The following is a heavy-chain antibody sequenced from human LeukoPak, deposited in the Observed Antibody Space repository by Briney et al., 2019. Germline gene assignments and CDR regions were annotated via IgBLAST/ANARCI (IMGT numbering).Heavy chain of an antibody. CDR2: ISYDGSNK. CDR1: GFTFSSYA. J-gene: IGHJ4*02. D-gene: IGHD3-9*01. CDR3: ARAGLRYFDWLLWGFDD. Sequence: GRSLRLSCAASGFTFSSYAMHWVRQAPGKGLEWVAVISYDGSNKYYADSVKGRFTTSRDNSKNTLYLQMNSLRAEDTAVYYCARAGLRYFDWLLWGFDDWGQGTLVTVSS. V-gene: IGHV3-30-3*01.